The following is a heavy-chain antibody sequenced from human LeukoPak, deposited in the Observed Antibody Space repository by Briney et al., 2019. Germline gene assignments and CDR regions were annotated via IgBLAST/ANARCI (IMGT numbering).Heavy chain of an antibody. Sequence: GGSLRLSCAASGFTFSSYAMHWVRQAPGKGLEWVAVISYDGSNKYYADSVKGRFTISRDNSKNTLYLQMNSLRAEDTAVYYCARAREMATYLDYRGQGTLVTVSS. CDR1: GFTFSSYA. CDR3: ARAREMATYLDY. CDR2: ISYDGSNK. D-gene: IGHD5-24*01. V-gene: IGHV3-30-3*01. J-gene: IGHJ4*02.